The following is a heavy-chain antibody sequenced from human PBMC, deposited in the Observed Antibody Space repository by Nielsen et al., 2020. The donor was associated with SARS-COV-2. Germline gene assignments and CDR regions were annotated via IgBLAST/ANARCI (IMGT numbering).Heavy chain of an antibody. J-gene: IGHJ4*02. V-gene: IGHV3-30*19. D-gene: IGHD2-2*01. CDR2: ISYDGSNK. Sequence: GGSLRLSCRASGLIFGTYGMHWVRQAPGKGLEWVAVISYDGSNKYYADSVKGRFTISRDNSKNTLYLQMNSLRAEDTAVYYCARGPGHYFDYWGQGTLVTVSS. CDR1: GLIFGTYG. CDR3: ARGPGHYFDY.